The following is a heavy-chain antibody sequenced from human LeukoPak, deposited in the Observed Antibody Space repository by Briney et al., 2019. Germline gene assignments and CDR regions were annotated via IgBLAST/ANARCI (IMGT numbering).Heavy chain of an antibody. D-gene: IGHD2-15*01. CDR2: VSGNSRNNM. V-gene: IGHV3-9*01. Sequence: GGSLRLSCVASGFTFDDYAMHWVRQAPGKGLEWVSGVSGNSRNNMGYADSVKGRFTISRDNAKNSVYLQMNSLRSEDTALYYCVKDIASVVYCSGGTCYFDYWGQGTLVIVSS. CDR3: VKDIASVVYCSGGTCYFDY. CDR1: GFTFDDYA. J-gene: IGHJ4*02.